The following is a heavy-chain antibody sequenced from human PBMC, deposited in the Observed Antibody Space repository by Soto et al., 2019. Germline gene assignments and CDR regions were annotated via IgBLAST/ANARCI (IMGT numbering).Heavy chain of an antibody. CDR1: GGSLSGATYS. J-gene: IGHJ4*02. CDR2: IFPSGTT. V-gene: IGHV4-30-2*01. Sequence: PSETLSLTCGVSGGSLSGATYSWNWIRQPPGKGLEWIGYIFPSGTTYYNPSLKSRVTISIDVSKNQFSLSLRSLTAADTAVYYCVRSREFDYWSQGTLVTVSS. CDR3: VRSREFDY.